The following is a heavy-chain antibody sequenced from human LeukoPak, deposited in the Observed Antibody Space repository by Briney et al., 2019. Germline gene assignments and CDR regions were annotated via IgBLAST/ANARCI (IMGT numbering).Heavy chain of an antibody. D-gene: IGHD2-2*01. J-gene: IGHJ6*03. CDR3: AKGYQLLFYYYYYMDV. CDR2: ISGSSST. Sequence: GGSLRLSCAASGFTFNNYAMSWVPQAPGEGLEWVSGISGSSSTYYADSVKGRFTISRDNSKNTFYLQMNSLRAEDTAVYYCAKGYQLLFYYYYYMDVWGKGTTVTVSS. V-gene: IGHV3-23*01. CDR1: GFTFNNYA.